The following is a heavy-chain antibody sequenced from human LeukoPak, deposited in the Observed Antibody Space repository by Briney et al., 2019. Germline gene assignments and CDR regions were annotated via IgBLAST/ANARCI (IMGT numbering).Heavy chain of an antibody. CDR1: GYTFTSYD. CDR3: ASVLYCGADCYSGRYFFDY. V-gene: IGHV1-46*01. Sequence: TGGSLRLSCAASGYTFTSYDMHWVRQAPGQGLEWMGIINPSGDSTSYAQKFQGRVTMTRDTSTSTVYMELSSLRSEDTAVYYCASVLYCGADCYSGRYFFDYWGQGTLVTVSS. J-gene: IGHJ4*02. D-gene: IGHD2-21*02. CDR2: INPSGDST.